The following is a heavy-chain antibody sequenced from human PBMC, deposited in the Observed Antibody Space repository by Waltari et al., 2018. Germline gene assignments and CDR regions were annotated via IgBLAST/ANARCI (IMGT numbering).Heavy chain of an antibody. J-gene: IGHJ4*02. CDR2: INRSGSI. CDR1: GGSLSGYF. D-gene: IGHD3-10*01. CDR3: ARFGTY. Sequence: QVQLQQWGAGLLKPSETLSLTCSVYGGSLSGYFWTWIRQPPGKGLEWIGEINRSGSINYSPSLKSRVTISLDSSKNQFSLTVSSVTVADTATYYCARFGTYWGQGTLVTVSS. V-gene: IGHV4-34*01.